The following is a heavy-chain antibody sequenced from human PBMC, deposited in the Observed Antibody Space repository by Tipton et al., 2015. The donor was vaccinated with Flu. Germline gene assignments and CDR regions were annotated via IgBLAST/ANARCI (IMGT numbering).Heavy chain of an antibody. D-gene: IGHD3-22*01. V-gene: IGHV4-39*07. Sequence: TLSLTCTVSGGSISSSSYYWGWIRQPPGKGLEWIGSIYYSGSTYYNPSLKSRVTISVDTSRNQFSLKLSSVTAADTAVYYCARLRANYYDSSGYSDYRGQGTLVTVSS. CDR3: ARLRANYYDSSGYSDY. CDR1: GGSISSSSYY. J-gene: IGHJ4*02. CDR2: IYYSGST.